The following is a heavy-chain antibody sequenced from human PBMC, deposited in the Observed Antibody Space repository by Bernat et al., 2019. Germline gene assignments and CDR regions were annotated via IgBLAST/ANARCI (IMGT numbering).Heavy chain of an antibody. Sequence: VQLLESGGGLVQPGGSLRLSCAASGFTFSDYYMSWIRQAPRRGLEWVSYISSSSGYTNYADSVKGRFTISRDNAKNSLYLQINSLRAADTAVYYCATPITSAFDIWGQGTMVTVSS. CDR1: GFTFSDYY. J-gene: IGHJ3*02. D-gene: IGHD3-10*01. CDR2: ISSSSGYT. CDR3: ATPITSAFDI. V-gene: IGHV3-11*03.